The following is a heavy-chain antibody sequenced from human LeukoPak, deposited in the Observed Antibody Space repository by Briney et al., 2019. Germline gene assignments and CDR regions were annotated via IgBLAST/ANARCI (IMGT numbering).Heavy chain of an antibody. Sequence: ASVKVSCKASGGTFSSYAISWVRQAPGQGLEWMGWINPNSGGTNYAQKFQGRVTMTRDTSISTAYMELSRLRSDDTAVYYCARTPLTTVVTLNFDYWGQGTLVTVSS. CDR3: ARTPLTTVVTLNFDY. J-gene: IGHJ4*02. V-gene: IGHV1-2*02. CDR1: GGTFSSYA. D-gene: IGHD4-23*01. CDR2: INPNSGGT.